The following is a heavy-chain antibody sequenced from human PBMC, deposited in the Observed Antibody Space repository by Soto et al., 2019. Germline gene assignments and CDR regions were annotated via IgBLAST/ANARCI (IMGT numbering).Heavy chain of an antibody. D-gene: IGHD6-19*01. Sequence: QVQLQQSGPGLVKPSQTLSLICAISGDSVSSATATWSWIRQSPSRGLEWLGRTYYRSKWYNDYAVSVKSRXAXTXDXAKNQLSLQLSSVTPEDTAVYFCARDSSGFHWYFDLWGRGTLVTVSS. V-gene: IGHV6-1*02. J-gene: IGHJ2*01. CDR3: ARDSSGFHWYFDL. CDR2: TYYRSKWYN. CDR1: GDSVSSATAT.